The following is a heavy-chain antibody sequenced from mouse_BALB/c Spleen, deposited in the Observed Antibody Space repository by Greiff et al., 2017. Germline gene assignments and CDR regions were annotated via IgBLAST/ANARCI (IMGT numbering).Heavy chain of an antibody. CDR2: IWSDGST. V-gene: IGHV2-6-2*01. Sequence: VNVVESGPDLVAPSQSLSITCTVSGFSLTSYGVHWVRQPPGKGLEWLVVIWSDGSTTYNSALKSSLSISKDNSKSQVFLKMNSLQTDDTAMYYCARHYVEAMDYWGQGTSVTVSS. CDR3: ARHYVEAMDY. D-gene: IGHD2-12*01. CDR1: GFSLTSYG. J-gene: IGHJ4*01.